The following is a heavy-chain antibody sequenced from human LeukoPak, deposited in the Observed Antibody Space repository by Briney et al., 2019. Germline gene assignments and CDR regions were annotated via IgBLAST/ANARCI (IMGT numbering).Heavy chain of an antibody. CDR1: GYTFSSYA. Sequence: ASVKVSCKASGYTFSSYAMNWVRQAPGQGLEWMGIINPGGGSTSYAQKFQGRVTMTRDMSTSTVYMELSSLRSEDTAVYYCARGITGTTWFDYWGQGTLVTVSS. J-gene: IGHJ4*02. V-gene: IGHV1-46*01. CDR3: ARGITGTTWFDY. CDR2: INPGGGST. D-gene: IGHD1-20*01.